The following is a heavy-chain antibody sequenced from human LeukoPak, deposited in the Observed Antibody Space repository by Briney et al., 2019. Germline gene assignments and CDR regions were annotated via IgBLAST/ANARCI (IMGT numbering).Heavy chain of an antibody. Sequence: PGGSLRLSCAASGFTFSDYYMSWIRQAPGKGLEWVSSISSSSSYIYYADSVKGRFTISRDNAKNSLYLQMNSLRAEDTAVYYCASVMENPDAFDIWGQGTMVTVSS. CDR3: ASVMENPDAFDI. D-gene: IGHD1-14*01. V-gene: IGHV3-11*06. J-gene: IGHJ3*02. CDR2: ISSSSSYI. CDR1: GFTFSDYY.